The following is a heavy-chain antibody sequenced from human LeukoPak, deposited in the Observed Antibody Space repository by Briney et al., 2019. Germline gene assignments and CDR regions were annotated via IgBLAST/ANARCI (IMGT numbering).Heavy chain of an antibody. CDR2: IIPIFGTA. D-gene: IGHD6-6*01. CDR1: GGTFSSYA. CDR3: ATEAGSSIAARGFY. V-gene: IGHV1-69*13. J-gene: IGHJ4*02. Sequence: ASVSVSCKASGGTFSSYAISWVRQAPGQGLEWMGGIIPIFGTANHAQKFQGRVTITADESTSTAYMELSSLRSEDTAVYYCATEAGSSIAARGFYWGQGTLVTVSS.